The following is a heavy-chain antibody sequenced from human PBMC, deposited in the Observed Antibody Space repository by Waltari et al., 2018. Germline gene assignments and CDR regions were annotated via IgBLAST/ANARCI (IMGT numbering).Heavy chain of an antibody. V-gene: IGHV4-38-2*01. Sequence: QVQLQESGPGLVKPAETLSLSCAVSGYSISRGYYWGWIRQPPGKGLEWIGSIFHSGSTYYNPSLKSRVTISVDTAKNQLSLKVNSVTASDTAVYYCARVNAGIYFDLWGRGALVTVS. D-gene: IGHD1-26*01. CDR1: GYSISRGYY. CDR3: ARVNAGIYFDL. CDR2: IFHSGST. J-gene: IGHJ2*01.